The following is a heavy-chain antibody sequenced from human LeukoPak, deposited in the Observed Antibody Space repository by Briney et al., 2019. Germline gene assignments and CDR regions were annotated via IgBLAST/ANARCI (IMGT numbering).Heavy chain of an antibody. J-gene: IGHJ4*02. CDR2: ISSSSSYI. CDR1: GFTFSSYS. CDR3: AREGGIVVVPAAPDY. V-gene: IGHV3-21*01. Sequence: PGGSLRLSCAASGFTFSSYSMNWVRQAPGKGLEWVSTISSSSSYIYYADSVKGRFTISRDNAKNSLYLQMNSLRAEDTAVYYCAREGGIVVVPAAPDYWGQGTLVTVSS. D-gene: IGHD2-2*01.